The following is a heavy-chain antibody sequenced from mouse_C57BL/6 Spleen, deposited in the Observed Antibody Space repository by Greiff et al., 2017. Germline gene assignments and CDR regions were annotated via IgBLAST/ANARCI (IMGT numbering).Heavy chain of an antibody. CDR2: IYPGSGST. CDR3: ARERGSSDLEAMDY. CDR1: GYTFTSYW. J-gene: IGHJ4*01. V-gene: IGHV1-55*01. D-gene: IGHD3-2*02. Sequence: QVQLQQPGAELVKPGASVKMSCKASGYTFTSYWITWVKQRPGQGLEWIGDIYPGSGSTNYNEKFKSKATLTVDTSSSTAYMQLSSLTSEDSAVYYCARERGSSDLEAMDYWGQGTSVTVSS.